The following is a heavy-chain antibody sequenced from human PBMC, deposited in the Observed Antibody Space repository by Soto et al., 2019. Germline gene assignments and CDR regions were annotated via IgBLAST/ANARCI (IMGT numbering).Heavy chain of an antibody. Sequence: QVQLQESSPGLLKPSGTLSLTCAVSGASISSTNWWSWVRQPPGKGLEWIGEIFHSGSTNSNPSLKSRXXIXLXXSKNQFSLKLSSVTAADMAVYYCARRIYGDWYFDLWGRGTLVTVSS. CDR2: IFHSGST. V-gene: IGHV4-4*02. D-gene: IGHD3-16*01. CDR1: GASISSTNW. CDR3: ARRIYGDWYFDL. J-gene: IGHJ2*01.